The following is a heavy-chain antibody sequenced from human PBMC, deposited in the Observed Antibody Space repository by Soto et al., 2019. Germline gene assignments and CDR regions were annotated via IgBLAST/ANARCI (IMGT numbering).Heavy chain of an antibody. D-gene: IGHD6-19*01. CDR1: GFIFSNAW. J-gene: IGHJ4*02. V-gene: IGHV3-15*07. Sequence: GGSLRLSCAASGFIFSNAWMNWVPQAPGKGLEWVGLIKSKTDGGTTDYAAPVNGRFTISRDDSKNTLYLQMNSLETEDTAVYYCTTDFQWLAYWGQGTLVTVSS. CDR2: IKSKTDGGTT. CDR3: TTDFQWLAY.